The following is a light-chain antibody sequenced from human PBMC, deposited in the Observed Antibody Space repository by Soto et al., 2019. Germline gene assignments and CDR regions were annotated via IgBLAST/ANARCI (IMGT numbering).Light chain of an antibody. CDR2: EVS. J-gene: IGLJ1*01. CDR3: SSYAGNDNFYV. CDR1: SSDVGGYNY. Sequence: HCALTKPAYATGVPGGAVTISYTETSSDVGGYNYVSWYQQYPGKAPKLIISEVSKRPSGVPDRFSGSKSGNTASLTVSGLQAEDEADYYCSSYAGNDNFYVFGTGTKVTVL. V-gene: IGLV2-8*01.